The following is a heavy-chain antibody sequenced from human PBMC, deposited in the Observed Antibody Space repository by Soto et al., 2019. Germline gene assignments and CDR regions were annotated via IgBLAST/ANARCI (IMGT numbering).Heavy chain of an antibody. J-gene: IGHJ4*02. CDR3: VREGALGNFEY. D-gene: IGHD1-26*01. V-gene: IGHV4-31*03. CDR1: VASFSRGGYY. CDR2: IYHSGST. Sequence: TLSLTCTVTVASFSRGGYYWSWIRQHPGKGLEWIGFIYHSGSTSYNPSLQSRVFISLDMSENQFSLKLTSVTAADTAVYYCVREGALGNFEYWGQGIPVTVSS.